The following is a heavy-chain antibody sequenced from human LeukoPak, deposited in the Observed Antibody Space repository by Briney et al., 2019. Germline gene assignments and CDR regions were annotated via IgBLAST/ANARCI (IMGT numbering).Heavy chain of an antibody. CDR1: GYSFTGYY. CDR2: INPHSGGT. V-gene: IGHV1-2*02. Sequence: ASVKVSCKASGYSFTGYYMHWVRQAPGQGLEWMGWINPHSGGTDYAQKFQGRVTMTRDTFISTAYMELSRLRSDDTAVYYCARTGYSSALYYFDFWGQGTLVTVSS. CDR3: ARTGYSSALYYFDF. D-gene: IGHD6-19*01. J-gene: IGHJ4*02.